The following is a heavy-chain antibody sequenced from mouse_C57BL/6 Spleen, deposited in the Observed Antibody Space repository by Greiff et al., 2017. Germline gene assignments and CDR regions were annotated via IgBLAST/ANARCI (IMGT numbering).Heavy chain of an antibody. V-gene: IGHV1-26*01. J-gene: IGHJ2*01. CDR1: GYTFTDYY. Sequence: EVKLQQSGPELVKPGASVKISCKASGYTFTDYYMNWVKQSHGKSLEWIGDINPNNGGTSYNQKFKGKATLTVDKSSSTAYMELRSLTSEDSAVYYCARKGYYGSFDYWGQGTTLTVSS. D-gene: IGHD1-1*01. CDR2: INPNNGGT. CDR3: ARKGYYGSFDY.